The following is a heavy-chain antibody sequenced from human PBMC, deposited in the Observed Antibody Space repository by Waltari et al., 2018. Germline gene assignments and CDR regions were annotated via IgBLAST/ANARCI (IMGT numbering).Heavy chain of an antibody. CDR3: ARYFAYYGMDV. CDR2: IWYDGSNV. Sequence: QVQLVQSGGGVVQPGRSLRPSCAASGFTFSSYGMHWVRQAPGKGLDWVAVIWYDGSNVYYSDSVKGRFTISRDNSKNTLYLQMNSLRAEDTAVYYCARYFAYYGMDVWGQGTTVTVSS. V-gene: IGHV3-33*01. J-gene: IGHJ6*02. CDR1: GFTFSSYG. D-gene: IGHD3-9*01.